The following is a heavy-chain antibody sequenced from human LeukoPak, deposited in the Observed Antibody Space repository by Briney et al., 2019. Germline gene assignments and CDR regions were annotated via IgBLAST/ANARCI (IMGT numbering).Heavy chain of an antibody. CDR3: ARAAIFGVVIIPWFDP. Sequence: ASVKVSCKASGYTFTSYGISWVRQAPGQGLEWMGWISAYNGNTNYAQKFQCRVTMPRNTSISTAYMELSSLRSEDTAVYYCARAAIFGVVIIPWFDPWGQGTLVTVSS. J-gene: IGHJ5*02. D-gene: IGHD3-3*01. CDR2: ISAYNGNT. CDR1: GYTFTSYG. V-gene: IGHV1-18*01.